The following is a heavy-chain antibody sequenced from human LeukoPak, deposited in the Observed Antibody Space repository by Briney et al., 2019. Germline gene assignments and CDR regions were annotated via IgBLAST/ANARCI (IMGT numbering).Heavy chain of an antibody. Sequence: GESLEIYLQCSGYRFTTYWFGWVRPTPGKGLGWMGIIYPRDSDPRYSPSFQGQVTMSADKSINTAYLQWSSLKAADTGMYYCAIRQGCSSTSCPPDSWGQGTLVTVSS. J-gene: IGHJ4*02. D-gene: IGHD2-2*01. CDR3: AIRQGCSSTSCPPDS. CDR2: IYPRDSDP. CDR1: GYRFTTYW. V-gene: IGHV5-51*01.